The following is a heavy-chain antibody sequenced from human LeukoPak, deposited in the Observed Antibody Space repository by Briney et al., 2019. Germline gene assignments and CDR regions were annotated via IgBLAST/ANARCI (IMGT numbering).Heavy chain of an antibody. D-gene: IGHD3-10*01. J-gene: IGHJ5*02. CDR3: ARTSGRFGWFGELLLDP. Sequence: GGSLRLSCAASGFTFSSYAMSWVRQAPGKGLEWVSAISGSGGSTYYADSVKGRFTISRDNSKNTLYLQMNSLRAEDTAVYYCARTSGRFGWFGELLLDPWGQGTLVTVSS. CDR2: ISGSGGST. V-gene: IGHV3-23*01. CDR1: GFTFSSYA.